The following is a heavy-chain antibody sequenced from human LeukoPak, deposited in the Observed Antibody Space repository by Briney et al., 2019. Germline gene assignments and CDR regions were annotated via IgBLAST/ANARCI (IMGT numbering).Heavy chain of an antibody. CDR2: IYYSGST. J-gene: IGHJ4*02. CDR3: ARLTKGRYFDYIFDY. D-gene: IGHD3-9*01. V-gene: IGHV4-39*01. CDR1: GASLSNTDFY. Sequence: PSGTLSLTCTVSGASLSNTDFYWGWIHQPPGKGLQWIGNIYYSGSTYYNPSLSSRVTMSVDTSKNQFSLKMTSVTAADTAVYYCARLTKGRYFDYIFDYWGQGTLFTVST.